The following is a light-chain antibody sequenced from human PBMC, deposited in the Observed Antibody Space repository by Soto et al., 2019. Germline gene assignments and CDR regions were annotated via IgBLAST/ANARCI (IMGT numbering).Light chain of an antibody. CDR2: ASS. CDR3: HQFVNSTS. Sequence: IVLTQSPGTLSLSPGESAALSCRASQSVDNYVAWYQQRPGQAPRLLLYASSRRAPGIPDRFSGSGYGTDFTLTFRRLEPDDFAIYYCHQFVNSTSFGQGTKLEI. J-gene: IGKJ2*03. V-gene: IGKV3-20*01. CDR1: QSVDNY.